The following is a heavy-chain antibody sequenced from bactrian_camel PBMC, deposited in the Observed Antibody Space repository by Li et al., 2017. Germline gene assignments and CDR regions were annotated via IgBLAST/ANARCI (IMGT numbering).Heavy chain of an antibody. CDR3: APDSSPQMGCY. D-gene: IGHD3*01. Sequence: VQLVESGGGSVQTGGSLRLSCAVSGHPYRTYCAGWFRDTPGREREGVANIDEDGRTWYADSVKGRFTISQNDAKNVVYLQMDNMKLDDTAMYYCAPDSSPQMGCYWTRGTQVTVS. V-gene: IGHV3-3*01. J-gene: IGHJ4*01. CDR2: IDEDGRT. CDR1: GHPYRTYC.